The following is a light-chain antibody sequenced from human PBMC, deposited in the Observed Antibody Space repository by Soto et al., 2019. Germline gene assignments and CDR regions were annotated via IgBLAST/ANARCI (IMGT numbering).Light chain of an antibody. V-gene: IGKV3-20*01. Sequence: ETVLTQSPGTLSLSPGEGATLSCRASQSVSSSYLAWYQQKPGQAPRLLIYGASSRATGIPARFSGSGSGTDFTLTISRLEPEDFAVYYCQQYGSSLAWTFGQGTKVDNK. CDR2: GAS. J-gene: IGKJ1*01. CDR1: QSVSSSY. CDR3: QQYGSSLAWT.